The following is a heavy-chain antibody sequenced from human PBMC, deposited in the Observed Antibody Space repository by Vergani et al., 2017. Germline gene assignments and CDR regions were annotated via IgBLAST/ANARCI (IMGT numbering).Heavy chain of an antibody. CDR1: GLSLSTIGLG. CDR3: AHGGYGDCLGY. D-gene: IGHD4-17*01. CDR2: IYWNNEK. V-gene: IGHV2-5*01. Sequence: QITLKESGPTLVKPTQTLTLTCTFSGLSLSTIGLGVAWIRQPPGKALEWLAVIYWNNEKYYSPSLKSRLNITKDTSKNQVVLTLTNMDPADTATYSCAHGGYGDCLGYWGQGILVTVSS. J-gene: IGHJ4*02.